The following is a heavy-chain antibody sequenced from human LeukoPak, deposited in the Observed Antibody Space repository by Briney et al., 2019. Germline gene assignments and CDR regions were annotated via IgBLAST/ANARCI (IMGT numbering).Heavy chain of an antibody. Sequence: SETLSLTCTVSGGSISSYYWSWIRQPPGKGLEWIGSISYSGSTYYNPSLKSRVTISVDTSKNQFSLKLSSVTAADTAVYYCARDGLWIQNAFDIWGQGTMVTVSS. CDR1: GGSISSYY. D-gene: IGHD5-18*01. V-gene: IGHV4-59*12. CDR2: ISYSGST. CDR3: ARDGLWIQNAFDI. J-gene: IGHJ3*02.